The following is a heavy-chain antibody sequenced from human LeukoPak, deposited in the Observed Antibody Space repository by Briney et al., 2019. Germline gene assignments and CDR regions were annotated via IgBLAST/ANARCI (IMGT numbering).Heavy chain of an antibody. V-gene: IGHV1-69*05. Sequence: SVKVSCKASGGTFSSYAISWVRQAPGRGLEWMGGIIPIFGTANYAQKFQGRVTITTDESTSTAYMELSSLRSEDTAVYYCAKAVAGLQRAFDIWGQGTMVTVSS. D-gene: IGHD6-19*01. CDR1: GGTFSSYA. CDR3: AKAVAGLQRAFDI. J-gene: IGHJ3*02. CDR2: IIPIFGTA.